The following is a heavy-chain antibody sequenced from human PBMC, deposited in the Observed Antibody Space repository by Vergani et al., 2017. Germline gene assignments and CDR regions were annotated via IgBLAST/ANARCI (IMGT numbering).Heavy chain of an antibody. V-gene: IGHV3-23*04. D-gene: IGHD3-22*01. J-gene: IGHJ4*02. Sequence: EVQLVESGGDLAQPGGSLTLSCVAYGLVFSDYTMSWVRQAPGRGLGWVSIISGSATGGVTYVADSVKGRFTIFRDNSKNTLYLQMNSLRADDTAVYYCAKLPGERIVGPLYYFHSWGQGTLVTVSS. CDR2: ISGSATGGVT. CDR1: GLVFSDYT. CDR3: AKLPGERIVGPLYYFHS.